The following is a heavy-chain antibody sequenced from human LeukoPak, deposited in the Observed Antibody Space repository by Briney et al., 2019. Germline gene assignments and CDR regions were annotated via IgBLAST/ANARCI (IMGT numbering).Heavy chain of an antibody. J-gene: IGHJ4*02. CDR2: ISYDGSNK. CDR1: GFTFSSYG. Sequence: QPGRSLRLSCAASGFTFSSYGMHWVRQAPGKGLEWVAVISYDGSNKYYADSVKGRFTISRDNSKNTLYLQMNSLRAEDTAVYYCAKDGGLLWFGESFLDYWGQGTLVTVSS. D-gene: IGHD3-10*01. CDR3: AKDGGLLWFGESFLDY. V-gene: IGHV3-30*18.